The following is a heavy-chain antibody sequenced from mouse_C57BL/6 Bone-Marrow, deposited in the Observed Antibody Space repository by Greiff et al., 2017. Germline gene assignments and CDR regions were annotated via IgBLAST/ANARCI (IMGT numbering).Heavy chain of an antibody. V-gene: IGHV1-55*01. Sequence: QVQLQQPGAELVKPGASVKMSCKASGYTFTSYWITWVKQRPGQGLEWIGDIYPGSGSTNYNEKFKSKATLTVDTSSSTAYMQLSSLTSEDSAVYYCARFTTVVATSYYFDYWGQGTTLTVSS. D-gene: IGHD1-1*01. CDR2: IYPGSGST. J-gene: IGHJ2*01. CDR3: ARFTTVVATSYYFDY. CDR1: GYTFTSYW.